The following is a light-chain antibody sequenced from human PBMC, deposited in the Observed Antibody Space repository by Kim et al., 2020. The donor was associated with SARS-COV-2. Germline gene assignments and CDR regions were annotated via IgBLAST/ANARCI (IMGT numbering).Light chain of an antibody. J-gene: IGLJ3*02. CDR2: QDT. CDR1: KLGDKY. CDR3: QAWDSSTWV. V-gene: IGLV3-1*01. Sequence: SVSPGQTASFTCSADKLGDKYVCCYQQRPGQSPVLVISQDTKRPSGIPERFSGSNSGNTATLTISGTQAMDEADYYCQAWDSSTWVFGGGTQLTVL.